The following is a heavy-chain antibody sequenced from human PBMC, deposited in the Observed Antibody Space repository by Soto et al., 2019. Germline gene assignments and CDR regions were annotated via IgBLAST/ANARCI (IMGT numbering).Heavy chain of an antibody. CDR3: GIQLWSDYYSYGMHV. V-gene: IGHV1-69*13. D-gene: IGHD5-18*01. CDR2: IIPIFGTA. CDR1: GGTFSSYA. Sequence: SVKVSCKACGGTFSSYAISWVRQAPGQGLEWMGGIIPIFGTANYAQKFQGRVTITADESTSTAYMELSSLRSEDTAVYYCGIQLWSDYYSYGMHVWGQATTVTLSS. J-gene: IGHJ6*02.